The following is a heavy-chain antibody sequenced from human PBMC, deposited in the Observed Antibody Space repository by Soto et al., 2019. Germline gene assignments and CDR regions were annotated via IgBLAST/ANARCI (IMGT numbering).Heavy chain of an antibody. J-gene: IGHJ5*02. CDR3: ASPKIAFYNWFDP. D-gene: IGHD3-3*02. V-gene: IGHV4-39*01. CDR1: GGSISSSSYY. Sequence: SETLSLTCTVSGGSISSSSYYWGWIRQPPGKGLEWIGSIYYSGSTYYNPSLKSRVTISVDTSKNQFSLKLSSVTAADTAVYYCASPKIAFYNWFDPWGQGTVVTVSS. CDR2: IYYSGST.